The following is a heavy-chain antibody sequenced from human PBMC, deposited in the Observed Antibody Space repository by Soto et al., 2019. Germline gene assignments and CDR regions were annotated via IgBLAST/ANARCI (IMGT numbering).Heavy chain of an antibody. CDR1: GGSISSSSYY. J-gene: IGHJ6*02. V-gene: IGHV4-39*01. CDR2: IYYSGST. D-gene: IGHD6-13*01. CDR3: ARRLIAAAGIDYYYYGMDV. Sequence: PSETLSLTCTVSGGSISSSSYYWGWIRQPPGKGLEWIGSIYYSGSTYYNPSLKSRVTISVDTSKNQFSLKLSSVTAADTAVYYCARRLIAAAGIDYYYYGMDVWGQGTTVT.